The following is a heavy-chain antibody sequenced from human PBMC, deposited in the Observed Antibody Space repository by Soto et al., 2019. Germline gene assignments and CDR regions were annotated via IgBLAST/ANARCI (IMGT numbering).Heavy chain of an antibody. CDR1: GYTFTSYA. J-gene: IGHJ6*02. D-gene: IGHD3-16*01. CDR2: INAGNGNT. CDR3: ASGVVDMENLDYYYGMDV. Sequence: ASVKVSCKASGYTFTSYAMHWVRQAPGQRLEWMGWINAGNGNTKYSQKFQGRVTITRDTSASTAYMELSSLRSEDTAVYYCASGVVDMENLDYYYGMDVWGQGTTVTVSS. V-gene: IGHV1-3*01.